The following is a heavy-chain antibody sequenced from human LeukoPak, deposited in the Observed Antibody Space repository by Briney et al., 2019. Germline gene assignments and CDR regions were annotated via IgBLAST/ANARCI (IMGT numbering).Heavy chain of an antibody. D-gene: IGHD1-26*01. CDR1: GFTFSDYY. CDR2: ISSSGDAI. CDR3: VRDPRGSYPFDY. Sequence: GGSLRLSCAASGFTFSDYYMSWIRPAPGKGLEWVSYISSSGDAIYSADSVKGRFTISRDNAKDSLYLQMDSLRAEDTAVYYCVRDPRGSYPFDYWGQGSLVTVSS. J-gene: IGHJ4*02. V-gene: IGHV3-11*01.